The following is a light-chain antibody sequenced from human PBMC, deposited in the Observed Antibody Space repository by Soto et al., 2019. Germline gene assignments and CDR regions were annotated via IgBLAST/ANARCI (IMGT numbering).Light chain of an antibody. CDR3: LQDYNYPWT. CDR1: QALSNY. J-gene: IGKJ1*01. V-gene: IGKV1-6*01. Sequence: IQLTRSPSVLSASVRDTVTITFLASQALSNYLAWYQQKPGKAPDLLIYSASTLQSGVPSRFSGSGSGTDFTLTISSLQPEDFATYYCLQDYNYPWTFGQGTKVDI. CDR2: SAS.